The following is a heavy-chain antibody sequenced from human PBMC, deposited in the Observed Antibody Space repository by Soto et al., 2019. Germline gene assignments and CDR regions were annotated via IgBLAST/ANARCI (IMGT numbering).Heavy chain of an antibody. Sequence: ASVKVSCKASGYTFTGYGISWVRQAPGTGLEWRGWISPYNGNTNYAQKLQGRDTMTTDTSTSPAYMELRSMRSVDTAVYYCARDDGPPYISGWSAEYFQHWGQGTLVTVYS. CDR3: ARDDGPPYISGWSAEYFQH. J-gene: IGHJ1*01. CDR1: GYTFTGYG. V-gene: IGHV1-18*04. D-gene: IGHD6-13*01. CDR2: ISPYNGNT.